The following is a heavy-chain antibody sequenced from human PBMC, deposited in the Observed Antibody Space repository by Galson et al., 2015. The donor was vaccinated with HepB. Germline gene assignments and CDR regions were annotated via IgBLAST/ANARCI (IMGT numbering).Heavy chain of an antibody. D-gene: IGHD3-22*01. CDR1: GYTLTELS. Sequence: SVKVSCKVSGYTLTELSMHWVRQAPGKGLEWMGGFDPEDGETVYAQEFQGRVTMTEDTSTDTAYMELSSLRSEDTAVYYCTTHTFYFDSTGSFDYWGQGTLVTVSS. CDR2: FDPEDGET. V-gene: IGHV1-24*01. CDR3: TTHTFYFDSTGSFDY. J-gene: IGHJ4*02.